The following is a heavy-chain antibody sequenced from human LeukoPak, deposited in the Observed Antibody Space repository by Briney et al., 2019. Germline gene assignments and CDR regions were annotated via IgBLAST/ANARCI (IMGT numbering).Heavy chain of an antibody. J-gene: IGHJ4*02. CDR1: GGSIDGCGYY. V-gene: IGHV4-31*03. CDR2: IYHSGST. Sequence: PSQTLSLTCTISGGSIDGCGYYWTWMRQHPEKGLEWIGYIYHSGSTYYNPSLRGRLSLSVDTSENQFSLRLRSVTAADTAVYYCARGIGGYESSGYYYDNWGQGTLVTVSS. CDR3: ARGIGGYESSGYYYDN. D-gene: IGHD3-22*01.